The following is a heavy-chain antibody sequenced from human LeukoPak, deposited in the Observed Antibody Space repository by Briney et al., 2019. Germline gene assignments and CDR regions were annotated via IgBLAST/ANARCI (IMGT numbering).Heavy chain of an antibody. CDR1: GFTFSSYW. CDR3: ARDQVVRGVIIDY. Sequence: PGGSLRLSCAASGFTFSSYWMHWVRQAPGKGLVWVSRINSDGSSTSYADSVKGRFTISRDDAKNTLYLQMNSLRAEDTAVYYCARDQVVRGVIIDYWGQGTLVTVSS. V-gene: IGHV3-74*01. CDR2: INSDGSST. J-gene: IGHJ4*02. D-gene: IGHD3-10*01.